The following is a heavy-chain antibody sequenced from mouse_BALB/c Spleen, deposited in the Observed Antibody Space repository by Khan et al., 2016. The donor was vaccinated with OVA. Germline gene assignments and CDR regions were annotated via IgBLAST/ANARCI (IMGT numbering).Heavy chain of an antibody. CDR2: ISYSGVT. Sequence: QLEESGPGLVKPSQSLSLTCTVTGYSITSGYAWNWIRQFPGNKLEWMGYISYSGVTSYTPSLKSRISITRDTSKNQFFLQLNSVTTEDTATYYCARGNYYGYYFDYWGQGTTLPVPP. CDR3: ARGNYYGYYFDY. J-gene: IGHJ2*01. V-gene: IGHV3-2*02. D-gene: IGHD1-1*01. CDR1: GYSITSGYA.